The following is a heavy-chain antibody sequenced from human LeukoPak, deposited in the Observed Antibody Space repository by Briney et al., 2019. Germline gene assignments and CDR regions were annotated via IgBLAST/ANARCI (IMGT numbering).Heavy chain of an antibody. V-gene: IGHV3-7*01. CDR2: IKQDGSEK. CDR1: GFTFSNYW. J-gene: IGHJ6*02. Sequence: PGGSLRLSCAASGFTFSNYWMSWVRQAPGKGLEWVANIKQDGSEKCCVDSVKGRFTISRDNAKNSLYLQMNSLRAEDTAVYYCARDRWELLSNSYHYCGLDVWGQGTTVTVSS. CDR3: ARDRWELLSNSYHYCGLDV. D-gene: IGHD2-15*01.